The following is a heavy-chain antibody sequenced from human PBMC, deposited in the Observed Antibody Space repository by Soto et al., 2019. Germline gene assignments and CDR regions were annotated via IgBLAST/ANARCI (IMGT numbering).Heavy chain of an antibody. CDR2: IYSGGST. CDR3: ARDPEGFGELFFDY. V-gene: IGHV3-66*01. D-gene: IGHD3-10*01. J-gene: IGHJ4*02. Sequence: PGGSLRLSCAASGFTVSSNYMSWVRQAPGKGLEWVSVIYSGGSTYYADSVKGRFTISRDNSKNTLYLQMNSLRAEDTAVYYCARDPEGFGELFFDYWGQGTLVTVSS. CDR1: GFTVSSNY.